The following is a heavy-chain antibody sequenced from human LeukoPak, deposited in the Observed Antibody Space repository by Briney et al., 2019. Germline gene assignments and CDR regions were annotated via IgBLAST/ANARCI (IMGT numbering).Heavy chain of an antibody. J-gene: IGHJ6*02. D-gene: IGHD3-3*01. CDR2: ISSSGSTI. Sequence: GGSLRLSCAASGFTFSDYYMSWIRQAPGKGLEWVSYISSSGSTIYHADSVKGRFTISRDNAKNSLYLQMNSLRAEDTAVYYCARDYDFWSGYYRYGMDVWGQGTTVTVSS. CDR3: ARDYDFWSGYYRYGMDV. V-gene: IGHV3-11*01. CDR1: GFTFSDYY.